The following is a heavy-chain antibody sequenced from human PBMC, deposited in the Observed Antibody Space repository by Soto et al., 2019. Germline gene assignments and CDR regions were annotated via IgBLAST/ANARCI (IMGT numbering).Heavy chain of an antibody. CDR3: AKVRDYYDSSGHYYTGACDI. V-gene: IGHV3-23*01. D-gene: IGHD3-22*01. CDR2: ISGNGDTT. J-gene: IGHJ3*02. Sequence: PGGSLRLSCAASGFTFSNYAMSWVRQGPGKGLEWVSGISGNGDTTYYADSVKGRFTISRDNSKNALHLQMNSLRAEDTALYYCAKVRDYYDSSGHYYTGACDIWGQGTMVTVSS. CDR1: GFTFSNYA.